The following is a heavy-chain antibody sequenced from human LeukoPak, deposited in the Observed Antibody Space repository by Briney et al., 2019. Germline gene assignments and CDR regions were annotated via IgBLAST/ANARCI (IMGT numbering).Heavy chain of an antibody. V-gene: IGHV4-4*07. D-gene: IGHD3-10*01. CDR1: GGSINGYY. J-gene: IGHJ4*02. Sequence: SETLSLTCTVSGGSINGYYWSWIRQPAGKGLEWIGRIYTSGSTNYNPSLKSRVTISVDTSKNQFSLKLSSVTAADTAVYYCARANSYGRLVPWGQGTLVTVSS. CDR2: IYTSGST. CDR3: ARANSYGRLVP.